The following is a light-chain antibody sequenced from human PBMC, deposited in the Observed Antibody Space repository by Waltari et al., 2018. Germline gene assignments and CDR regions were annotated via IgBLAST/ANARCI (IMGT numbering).Light chain of an antibody. CDR1: ISDGGGYTY. CDR2: EVS. CDR3: SSYAGSNNFFYV. V-gene: IGLV2-8*01. Sequence: QSALTQPPSASGSPGQSVTISCPGTISDGGGYTYFSWYQQHPGKAPKPMIYEVSKRPSGVPDRFSGSKSGNTASLTVSGLQAEDEADYYCSSYAGSNNFFYVFGTGTKVTVL. J-gene: IGLJ1*01.